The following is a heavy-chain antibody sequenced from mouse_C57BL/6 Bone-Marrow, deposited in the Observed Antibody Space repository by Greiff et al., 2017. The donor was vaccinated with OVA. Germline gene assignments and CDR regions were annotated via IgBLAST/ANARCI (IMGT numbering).Heavy chain of an antibody. V-gene: IGHV1-50*01. J-gene: IGHJ3*01. Sequence: QVQLQQSGAELARPGASVKLSCKASGYNITSSCMQWVKQRPGQGLEWIGEIDPSDSYTNYNQKFTGKATLTVDTSSSTAYMQLSSLTSEDSAVYYCAAYWFAYWGQGTLVTVSA. D-gene: IGHD6-5*01. CDR2: IDPSDSYT. CDR1: GYNITSSC. CDR3: AAYWFAY.